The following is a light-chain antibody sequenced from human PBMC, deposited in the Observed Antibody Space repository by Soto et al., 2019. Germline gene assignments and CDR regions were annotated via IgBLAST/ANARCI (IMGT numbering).Light chain of an antibody. J-gene: IGKJ5*01. CDR1: QSISSY. CDR3: QQSYSTLSIP. CDR2: AAS. Sequence: DIEMTHSPCSLSEYVGNRVTITCRASQSISSYLNWYQQKPGKAPKLLIYAASSLQSGVPSRFSGSGSGTDFTLTISSLQPEDFATYYCQQSYSTLSIPFGQVTLLEIK. V-gene: IGKV1-39*01.